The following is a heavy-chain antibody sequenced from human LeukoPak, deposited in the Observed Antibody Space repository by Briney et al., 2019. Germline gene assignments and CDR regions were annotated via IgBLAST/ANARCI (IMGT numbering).Heavy chain of an antibody. V-gene: IGHV3-30*02. Sequence: GGSLTLSCAASGLTFSTYGMLWVRQAPGKGLEWVAFIRNDGSNTYYVESVKGRFTISRDNSKNTLYLQMNSLRAEDTAVYYCAKVGSIVVVNAIQSHFDYWGQGTLVTVSS. J-gene: IGHJ4*02. CDR2: IRNDGSNT. D-gene: IGHD2-21*01. CDR1: GLTFSTYG. CDR3: AKVGSIVVVNAIQSHFDY.